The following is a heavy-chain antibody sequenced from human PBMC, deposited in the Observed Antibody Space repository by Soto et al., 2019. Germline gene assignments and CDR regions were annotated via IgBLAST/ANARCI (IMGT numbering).Heavy chain of an antibody. Sequence: PSETLSLTCTVSGDSITRSNFYWGWIRQPPGKGLEWLGSIFYSGSTFYNPALKSRVTFSVDTSKNHFSLKLSSVTAADTAVYYCARHKTTMLTVVSAFDPWGQGTPVTVSS. CDR1: GDSITRSNFY. D-gene: IGHD3-22*01. CDR2: IFYSGST. J-gene: IGHJ5*02. V-gene: IGHV4-39*02. CDR3: ARHKTTMLTVVSAFDP.